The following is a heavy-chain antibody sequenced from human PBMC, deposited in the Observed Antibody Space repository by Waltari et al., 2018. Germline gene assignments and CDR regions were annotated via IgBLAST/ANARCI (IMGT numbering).Heavy chain of an antibody. D-gene: IGHD4-4*01. CDR2: IYSGGSR. Sequence: EVQLVESGGGLIQPWGSVRLSCAASGFTVSGNHISWVRQAPGKGLEWGSVIYSGGSRYYADSVRGRFTISRDNSKNTLYLQMNSLRAEDTAVYFCAGGAYSYSYLDYWGQGTLVTVSS. CDR3: AGGAYSYSYLDY. J-gene: IGHJ4*02. V-gene: IGHV3-53*01. CDR1: GFTVSGNH.